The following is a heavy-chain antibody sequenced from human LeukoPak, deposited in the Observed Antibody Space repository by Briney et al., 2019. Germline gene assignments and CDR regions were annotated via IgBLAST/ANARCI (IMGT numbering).Heavy chain of an antibody. CDR2: LSSSRSYI. Sequence: PGGSLRLSCAASGFTFSSYSMNWVRQAPGKGLEWVSSLSSSRSYIYYADSVKGRFTISRDNAKNSLYLQMSSLRSEDTAVYYCASGSGTMVRGVSGRPNYFDYWGQGTLVTVSS. D-gene: IGHD3-10*01. V-gene: IGHV3-21*04. J-gene: IGHJ4*02. CDR1: GFTFSSYS. CDR3: ASGSGTMVRGVSGRPNYFDY.